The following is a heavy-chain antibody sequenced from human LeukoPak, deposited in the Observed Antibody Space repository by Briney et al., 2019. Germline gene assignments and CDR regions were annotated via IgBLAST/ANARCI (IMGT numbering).Heavy chain of an antibody. J-gene: IGHJ4*02. CDR2: IYISGST. CDR1: SFSINNYY. Sequence: TSETLSLTCTVSSFSINNYYWSWIRQPAGKGLEWIGRIYISGSTNYNPSLKSRVTMSLDTSKNQLSLKLSSVTAADTAVYYCASLNYDSGGYSRDYWGQGTLVTVSS. CDR3: ASLNYDSGGYSRDY. D-gene: IGHD3-22*01. V-gene: IGHV4-4*07.